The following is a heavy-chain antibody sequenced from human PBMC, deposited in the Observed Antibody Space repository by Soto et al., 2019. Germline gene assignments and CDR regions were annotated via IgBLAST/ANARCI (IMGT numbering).Heavy chain of an antibody. CDR3: AKDGSGSYYNVGTPPFDY. CDR2: ISYDGSNK. CDR1: GFTFSSYG. V-gene: IGHV3-30*18. J-gene: IGHJ4*02. D-gene: IGHD3-10*01. Sequence: GGSLRLSCAASGFTFSSYGMHWVRQAPGKGLEWVAVISYDGSNKYYADSVKGRFTISRDNSKNTLYLQMNSLRAEDTAVYYCAKDGSGSYYNVGTPPFDYWGQGTLVTVSS.